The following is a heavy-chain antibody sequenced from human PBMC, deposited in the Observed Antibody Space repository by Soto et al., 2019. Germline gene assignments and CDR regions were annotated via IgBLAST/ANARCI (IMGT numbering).Heavy chain of an antibody. CDR3: ARGNVLHYGMDV. D-gene: IGHD3-10*01. CDR2: MNPNSGNT. J-gene: IGHJ6*02. V-gene: IGHV1-8*01. CDR1: GYTFTSYD. Sequence: VASLKVSCKASGYTFTSYDINWVRQATGQGLEWMGWMNPNSGNTGYAQKFQGRVTMTRNTSISTAYMELSSLRSEDTAVYYCARGNVLHYGMDVWGQGTTVTVSS.